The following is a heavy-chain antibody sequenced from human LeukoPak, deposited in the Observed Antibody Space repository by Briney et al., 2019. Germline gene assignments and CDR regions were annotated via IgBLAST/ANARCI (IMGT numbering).Heavy chain of an antibody. D-gene: IGHD2-15*01. V-gene: IGHV3-21*04. CDR1: GFTFSSYS. Sequence: GGSLRLSCAASGFTFSSYSMNWVRQAPGKGLEWVSSISSSSNYIYYADSVKGRFTISRDNSKKMLFLQMNSLRPEDTAVYYCAAATNGAFWGQGTLVIVSS. J-gene: IGHJ4*02. CDR3: AAATNGAF. CDR2: ISSSSNYI.